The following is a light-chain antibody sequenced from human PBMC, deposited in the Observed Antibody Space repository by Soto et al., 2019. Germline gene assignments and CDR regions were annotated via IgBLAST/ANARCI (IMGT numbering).Light chain of an antibody. V-gene: IGKV3-11*01. CDR3: QQRSNWLLT. CDR1: QSVSSY. Sequence: EIVLTQSPATLSLSPGERATLSCRASQSVSSYLAWYQQKPGQAPRLLIYDASNRATGIPARFSGSGSGTDFTLTISSQEPEDFAVYYCQQRSNWLLTFGGGTKVDIK. CDR2: DAS. J-gene: IGKJ4*01.